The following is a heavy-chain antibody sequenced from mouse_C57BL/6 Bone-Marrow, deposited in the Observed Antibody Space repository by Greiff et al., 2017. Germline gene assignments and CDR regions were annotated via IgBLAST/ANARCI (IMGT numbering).Heavy chain of an antibody. D-gene: IGHD1-1*01. CDR3: ARRGYYGSSPSY. V-gene: IGHV5-6*02. Sequence: DVMLVESGGDLVKPGGSLKLSCAASGFTFSSYGMSWVRQTPDKRLEWVATISSGGSYTYYPDSVKGRFTISRDNAKNTLYLPMSSLKSEDTAMYYCARRGYYGSSPSYWGQGTLVTVSA. CDR1: GFTFSSYG. J-gene: IGHJ3*01. CDR2: ISSGGSYT.